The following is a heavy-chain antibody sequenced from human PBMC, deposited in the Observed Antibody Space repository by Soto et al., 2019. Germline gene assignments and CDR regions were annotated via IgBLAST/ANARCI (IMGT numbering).Heavy chain of an antibody. Sequence: PSETLSLTCAVYGGSFSGYYWSWIRQPPGKGLEWIGEINHSGSTNYNPSLKSRVTISVDTSKNQFSLKLSSVTAADTAVYYCARGFPGLLRYFDWLFSYYFDYWGQGTLVTVSS. CDR1: GGSFSGYY. CDR2: INHSGST. CDR3: ARGFPGLLRYFDWLFSYYFDY. D-gene: IGHD3-9*01. V-gene: IGHV4-34*01. J-gene: IGHJ4*02.